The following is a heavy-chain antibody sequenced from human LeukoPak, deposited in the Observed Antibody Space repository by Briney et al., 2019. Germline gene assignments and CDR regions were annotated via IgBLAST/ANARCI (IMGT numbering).Heavy chain of an antibody. Sequence: SDTLSLTPTESTTSINSYYWSFIPKPAGHRLERLGRIYASGGTNYSPSLKSRVTISVDKSKNQFSLKLSSVTAADTAVYYCARGGWVDRIDDWGQGTLVTVSS. D-gene: IGHD5-12*01. J-gene: IGHJ4*02. CDR3: ARGGWVDRIDD. V-gene: IGHV4-4*07. CDR1: TTSINSYY. CDR2: IYASGGT.